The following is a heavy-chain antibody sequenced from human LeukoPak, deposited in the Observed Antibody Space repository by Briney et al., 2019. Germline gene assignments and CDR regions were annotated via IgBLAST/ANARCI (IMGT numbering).Heavy chain of an antibody. Sequence: SETLSLTCTVSGGSISSTTYYWGWLRQPPGKGVEWIASIYYSGSTYYNPSLKSRVAISVDTSKNQFSLKLRSVTAADTAVYYCASETFWSGIRLIDYWGQGTLVTVSS. J-gene: IGHJ4*02. CDR1: GGSISSTTYY. D-gene: IGHD3/OR15-3a*01. CDR3: ASETFWSGIRLIDY. CDR2: IYYSGST. V-gene: IGHV4-39*01.